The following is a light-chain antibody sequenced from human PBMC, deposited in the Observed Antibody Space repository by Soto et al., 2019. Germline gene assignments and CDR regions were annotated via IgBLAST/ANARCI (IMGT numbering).Light chain of an antibody. CDR3: SSYTSSSTYV. CDR2: EVS. CDR1: SSDVGNYNR. V-gene: IGLV2-18*02. Sequence: QSALTQPPSVYGSPGQSVTISCTGTSSDVGNYNRVSWYQQPPGTAPKVIIYEVSNRPSGVPDRFSGSKSGNTASLTISGLQAEDEADYYCSSYTSSSTYVFGTGTKVTVL. J-gene: IGLJ1*01.